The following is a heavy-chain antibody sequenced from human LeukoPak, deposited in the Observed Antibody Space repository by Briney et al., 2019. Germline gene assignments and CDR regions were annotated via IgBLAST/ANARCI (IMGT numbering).Heavy chain of an antibody. D-gene: IGHD3-10*01. CDR2: IYPGDSDA. V-gene: IGHV5-51*01. J-gene: IGHJ3*02. Sequence: GESLKISCKGSGYSFTSYWLAWVRQMPGQGLEWMAIIYPGDSDARCSPSFQGQVTISVDKSISTTYLGWSSLKASDTAMYYCARRGWGFGEPKRDHDTFDIWGQGTMVTVSS. CDR1: GYSFTSYW. CDR3: ARRGWGFGEPKRDHDTFDI.